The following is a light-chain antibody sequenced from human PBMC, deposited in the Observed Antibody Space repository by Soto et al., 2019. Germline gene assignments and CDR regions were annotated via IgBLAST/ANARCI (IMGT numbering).Light chain of an antibody. V-gene: IGKV1-9*01. CDR3: QQLNTFPRT. CDR2: GAS. Sequence: DIQLTQSPPFLSASVGDRVTITCRASQAISSCLVWYQQKPGKAPKVLIYGASTLQSGVPSRFSGSGSGTEFTLTISSLQPEDFATYYCQQLNTFPRTFGQGTQLDIK. CDR1: QAISSC. J-gene: IGKJ5*01.